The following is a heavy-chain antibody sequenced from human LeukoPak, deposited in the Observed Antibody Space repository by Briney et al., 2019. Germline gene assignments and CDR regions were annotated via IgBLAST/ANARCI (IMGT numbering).Heavy chain of an antibody. J-gene: IGHJ4*02. D-gene: IGHD4-23*01. Sequence: SETLSLTCTVSGGSISSYYWSWIRQPPGKGLEWIGYIYYSGSTNYNPSLKSRVTISVDTPKNQFSLKLSSVTAADTAVYYCARGSYGGNLDYWGQGTLVTVSS. CDR2: IYYSGST. CDR3: ARGSYGGNLDY. CDR1: GGSISSYY. V-gene: IGHV4-59*01.